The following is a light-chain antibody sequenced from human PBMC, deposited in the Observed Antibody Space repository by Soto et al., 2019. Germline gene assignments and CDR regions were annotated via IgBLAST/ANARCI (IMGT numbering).Light chain of an antibody. Sequence: QSVLTQPPSASGSPGQSVAISCTGTSSDVGGYNYVSWYQQPPGKAPKLMIYEVNTRPSGVPDRFSGSKSGNTASLTVSGLQAEDEADYYCSSYAGSSNVFGTGTKV. CDR2: EVN. CDR3: SSYAGSSNV. CDR1: SSDVGGYNY. V-gene: IGLV2-8*01. J-gene: IGLJ1*01.